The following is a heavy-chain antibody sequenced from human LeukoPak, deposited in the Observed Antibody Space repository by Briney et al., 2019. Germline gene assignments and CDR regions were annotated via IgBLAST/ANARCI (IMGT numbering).Heavy chain of an antibody. J-gene: IGHJ4*02. CDR2: IFYTGNT. Sequence: SETLSLTCTVSGGSISGYYWTWIRQPPGEGLEWIGDIFYTGNTNYNPFLSSRLNLSVDAPNNQFALTLRSVTAADTAIYYCARLGHCSGGSCYFSDWGLGTLVTVAS. D-gene: IGHD2-15*01. CDR1: GGSISGYY. CDR3: ARLGHCSGGSCYFSD. V-gene: IGHV4-59*08.